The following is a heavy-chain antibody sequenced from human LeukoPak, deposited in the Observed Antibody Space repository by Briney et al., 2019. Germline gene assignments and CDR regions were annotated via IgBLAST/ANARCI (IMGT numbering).Heavy chain of an antibody. J-gene: IGHJ6*03. V-gene: IGHV1-8*03. CDR2: MNPNSGNT. Sequence: ASVKVSCKASGYTFTSYDINWVRQATGQGLEWMGWMNPNSGNTGYAQKFQGRVTITRNTSISTAYMELSSLRSEDTAVYYCAREVGDYYYYYMDVWGKGTTVTVSS. CDR3: AREVGDYYYYYMDV. CDR1: GYTFTSYD. D-gene: IGHD1-26*01.